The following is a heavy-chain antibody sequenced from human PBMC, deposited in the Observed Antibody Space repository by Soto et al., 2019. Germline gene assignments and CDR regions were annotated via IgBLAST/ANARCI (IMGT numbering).Heavy chain of an antibody. CDR2: IYYSGSS. D-gene: IGHD3-10*01. CDR3: ARESRYYGSGSYYSDY. Sequence: TLSLTCTVSGGSVSSGSYYWSWIRQPPGKGLEYIGYIYYSGSSNYNPSLKSRVTISADTSKNQFSLKLSSVTAADTAVYYCARESRYYGSGSYYSDYWGQGTLVTVSS. J-gene: IGHJ4*02. V-gene: IGHV4-61*01. CDR1: GGSVSSGSYY.